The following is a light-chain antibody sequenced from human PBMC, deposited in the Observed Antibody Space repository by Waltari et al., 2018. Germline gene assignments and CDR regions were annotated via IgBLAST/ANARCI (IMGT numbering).Light chain of an antibody. V-gene: IGLV3-19*01. J-gene: IGLJ1*01. CDR1: SLRSYY. CDR2: GQN. CDR3: SSRDSGAHRHV. Sequence: SSELTQDPAVSVALGQTVRITCQGDSLRSYYATWYQQKAGQAPILVLYGQNNRPSGIPDRCSGSYSGRTASLTITGAQAEDEADYYCSSRDSGAHRHVFGTGTKVTVL.